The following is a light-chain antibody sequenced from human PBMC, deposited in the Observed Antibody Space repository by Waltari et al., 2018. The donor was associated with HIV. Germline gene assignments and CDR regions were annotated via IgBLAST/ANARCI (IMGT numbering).Light chain of an antibody. J-gene: IGLJ1*01. CDR3: CSCAGSSTFYV. CDR1: SSDVGSYNL. V-gene: IGLV2-23*02. Sequence: QSALTQPASVSGSPGQSITISCTGTSSDVGSYNLVSWYQQHPGKAPKLMIYEVSKRPSGFSNRFSGSKSGNTAALTISGLRAEDAADYYCCSCAGSSTFYVFGTGTKVTVL. CDR2: EVS.